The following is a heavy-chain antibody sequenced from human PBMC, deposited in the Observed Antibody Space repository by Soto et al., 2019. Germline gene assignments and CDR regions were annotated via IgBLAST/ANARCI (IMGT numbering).Heavy chain of an antibody. J-gene: IGHJ6*02. CDR2: IDTTGSTT. V-gene: IGHV3-74*01. CDR1: EFSFSTYW. D-gene: IGHD2-15*01. Sequence: GGSLRLSCVASEFSFSTYWMHWVRQAPGKGLMWVARIDTTGSTTTYADSVQGRFTISRDNAKNTMYLQMNSVRDEDTAIYFCASVSAAQYYYGMDAWGQGTKVTVS. CDR3: ASVSAAQYYYGMDA.